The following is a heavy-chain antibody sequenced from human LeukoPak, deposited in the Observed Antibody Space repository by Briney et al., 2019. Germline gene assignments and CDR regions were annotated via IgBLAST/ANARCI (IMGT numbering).Heavy chain of an antibody. CDR2: ISYVETSK. CDR1: GFTFSSYA. CDR3: AREIGDYDFWSGTRGNGMDV. Sequence: GGSLRLSCAASGFTFSSYAMHWVRQAPGKGLEWVAVISYVETSKYYADSVKGRFTISRDDSKNMVYLQMNSLRAEDTAVYYCAREIGDYDFWSGTRGNGMDVWGQGPRSPSP. V-gene: IGHV3-30-3*01. J-gene: IGHJ6*02. D-gene: IGHD3-3*01.